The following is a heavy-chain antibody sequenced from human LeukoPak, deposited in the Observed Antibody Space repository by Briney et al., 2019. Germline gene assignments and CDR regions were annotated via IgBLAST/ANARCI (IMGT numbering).Heavy chain of an antibody. CDR2: IIPIFGTA. CDR1: GGTFSSYA. V-gene: IGHV1-69*13. Sequence: SVKVSCKASGGTFSSYAISWVRQAPGQGLEWMGGIIPIFGTANYAQKFQGRVTITADESTSTAYMELSSLRSEDTAVYYCAGGWQWLVLGARAEYFQHWGQGTLVTVSS. J-gene: IGHJ1*01. D-gene: IGHD6-19*01. CDR3: AGGWQWLVLGARAEYFQH.